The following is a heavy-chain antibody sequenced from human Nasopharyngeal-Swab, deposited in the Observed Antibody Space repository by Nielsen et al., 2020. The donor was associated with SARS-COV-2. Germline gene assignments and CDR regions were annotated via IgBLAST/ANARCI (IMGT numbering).Heavy chain of an antibody. Sequence: LSWYIYGGYLGDFSWGWIGKYRGRGLEWIGEINQRGNTNSNPSFKSHVPMSVDTSKNPFSLTLTSVTAADTAVYFCARGGDTAITNYFDYWGQGTLVTVSS. CDR3: ARGGDTAITNYFDY. CDR1: GGYLGDFS. CDR2: INQRGNT. J-gene: IGHJ4*02. V-gene: IGHV4-34*01. D-gene: IGHD3-16*01.